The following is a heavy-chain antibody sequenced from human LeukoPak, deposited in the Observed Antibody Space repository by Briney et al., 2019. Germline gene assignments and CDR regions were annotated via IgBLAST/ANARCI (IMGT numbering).Heavy chain of an antibody. D-gene: IGHD6-19*01. Sequence: PGGSLRLSCAASGFTVSDNYMSWVRQAPGKGLEWVSVVYSGDNTYYADSVKGRFTISRDNSKNTLYLQMNSLRAEDTAVYYCARDPSFLKVAMDDDGFDIWGQGTMVTVSS. CDR3: ARDPSFLKVAMDDDGFDI. V-gene: IGHV3-53*01. CDR1: GFTVSDNY. J-gene: IGHJ3*02. CDR2: VYSGDNT.